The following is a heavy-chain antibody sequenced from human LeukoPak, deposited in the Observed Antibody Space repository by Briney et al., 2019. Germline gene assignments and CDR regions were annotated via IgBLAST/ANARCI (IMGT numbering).Heavy chain of an antibody. CDR2: IYYSGST. Sequence: PSETLSLTCTVSGGSISSSSYYWGWIRQPPGKGLEWIGSIYYSGSTYYNPSLKSRVTISVDTSKNQFSLKLSSVTAADTAVYYCERVRSINFGFGESHDWYFDLWGRGTLVTVSS. CDR3: ERVRSINFGFGESHDWYFDL. CDR1: GGSISSSSYY. D-gene: IGHD3-10*01. V-gene: IGHV4-39*07. J-gene: IGHJ2*01.